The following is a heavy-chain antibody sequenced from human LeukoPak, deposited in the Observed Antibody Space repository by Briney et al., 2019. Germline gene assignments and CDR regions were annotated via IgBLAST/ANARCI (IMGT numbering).Heavy chain of an antibody. D-gene: IGHD4-17*01. CDR3: ARDFADYVGFFFFDH. CDR2: ISDSGGST. V-gene: IGHV3-23*01. J-gene: IGHJ4*02. Sequence: GGPLRLSCAASGFAFTNYAMNWVRLAPGKGLDWVSSISDSGGSTYYADSAKGRFTISRGNSKNTLYLQMDSVRAEDTAVYYCARDFADYVGFFFFDHWGQGTLVTVSS. CDR1: GFAFTNYA.